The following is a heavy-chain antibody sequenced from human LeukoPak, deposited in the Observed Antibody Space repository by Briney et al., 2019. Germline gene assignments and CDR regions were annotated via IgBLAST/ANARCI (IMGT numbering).Heavy chain of an antibody. CDR2: ISGSGGST. CDR1: GFIFSSYG. Sequence: PGGSLRLPCAASGFIFSSYGMSWVRQAPGKGLEWVSTISGSGGSTYSADSVKGRFTISRDNAKNSLYLQMNSLRAEDTAVYYCAELGITMIGGVWGKGTTVTISS. V-gene: IGHV3-23*01. J-gene: IGHJ6*04. CDR3: AELGITMIGGV. D-gene: IGHD3-10*02.